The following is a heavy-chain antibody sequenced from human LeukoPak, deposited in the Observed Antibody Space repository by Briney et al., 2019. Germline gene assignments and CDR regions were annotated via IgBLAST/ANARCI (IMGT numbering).Heavy chain of an antibody. CDR3: AKEMEGYDSSGFPDY. Sequence: GRSLRLSCAASGFTFSSYAMHWVRQAPGKGLEWVAVISYDGSNKYYADSVKGRFTISRDNSKNTLYLQMNSLRAEDTAVYYCAKEMEGYDSSGFPDYWGQGTLVTVSS. CDR1: GFTFSSYA. J-gene: IGHJ4*02. V-gene: IGHV3-30-3*01. CDR2: ISYDGSNK. D-gene: IGHD3-22*01.